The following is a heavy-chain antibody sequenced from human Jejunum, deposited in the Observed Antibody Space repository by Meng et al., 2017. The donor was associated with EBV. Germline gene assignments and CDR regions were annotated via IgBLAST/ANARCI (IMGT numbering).Heavy chain of an antibody. J-gene: IGHJ5*02. CDR3: ATDRGKKGAAGWFAP. CDR1: GFTLSNAW. V-gene: IGHV3-15*01. Sequence: EVHLVESGGGLVKPGGSLRLSCAVSGFTLSNAWMSWVRQAPGKGLEWVGRIQSETDGGTTDFAAPVRGRFTISRDDSKNTLYLQMNSLKTEDTAVYFCATDRGKKGAAGWFAPWGQGPLGTVDS. CDR2: IQSETDGGTT. D-gene: IGHD6-13*01.